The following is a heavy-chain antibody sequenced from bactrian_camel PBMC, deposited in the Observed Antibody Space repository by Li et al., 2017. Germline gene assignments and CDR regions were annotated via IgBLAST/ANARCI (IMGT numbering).Heavy chain of an antibody. CDR1: GYTYSSIC. J-gene: IGHJ4*01. V-gene: IGHV3S1*01. CDR2: IYTGGGSE. D-gene: IGHD7*01. Sequence: HGQLVESGGGAVRAGGSLRLSCAASGYTYSSICMGWFRQAPGAEREGVALIYTGGGSEYYADSVKGRFTISRDNAINTVYLQLNSLKTEDMAMYYCGRWTDYWGQ. CDR3: GRWTDY.